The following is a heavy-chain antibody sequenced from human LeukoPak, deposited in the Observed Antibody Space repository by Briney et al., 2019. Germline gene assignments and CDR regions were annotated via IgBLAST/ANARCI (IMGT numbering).Heavy chain of an antibody. CDR2: IYSGGST. D-gene: IGHD3-22*01. CDR3: ARVLGYYDSGGRGWFDP. V-gene: IGHV3-53*01. J-gene: IGHJ5*02. Sequence: GGSLRLSCAASGFTVSSNYMSWVRQAPGKGLEWVSVIYSGGSTYYADSVKGRFTIPRDNSKNTLYLQMNSLRAEDTAVYYCARVLGYYDSGGRGWFDPWGQGTLVTVSS. CDR1: GFTVSSNY.